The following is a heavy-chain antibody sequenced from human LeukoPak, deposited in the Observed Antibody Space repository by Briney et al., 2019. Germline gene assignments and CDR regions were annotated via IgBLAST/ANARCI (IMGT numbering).Heavy chain of an antibody. CDR1: GGTFSSYA. V-gene: IGHV1-69*01. CDR3: ARGVVVSRRYYYGSGSLSDY. D-gene: IGHD3-10*01. CDR2: IIPIFGTA. Sequence: SVKVSCKASGGTFSSYAISWVRQAPGQGLEWMGGIIPIFGTANYAQKFQGRVTITADESTSTAYMELSSLRSEDTAVYYCARGVVVSRRYYYGSGSLSDYWGQGTLVTVSS. J-gene: IGHJ4*02.